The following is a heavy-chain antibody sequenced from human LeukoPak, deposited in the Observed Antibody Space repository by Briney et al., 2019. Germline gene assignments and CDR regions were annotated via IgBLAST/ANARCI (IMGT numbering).Heavy chain of an antibody. D-gene: IGHD2-21*01. Sequence: PGGSLRLSCAASGFTFSNAWMTWVRQAPGKXLEWVGRIKGKTDGGTTDYAAPVKGRFTISRDDSKNTLYLQMNSLKTDDTAVYYCTTGELNWGQGTLVTVSS. J-gene: IGHJ4*02. CDR3: TTGELN. CDR2: IKGKTDGGTT. V-gene: IGHV3-15*01. CDR1: GFTFSNAW.